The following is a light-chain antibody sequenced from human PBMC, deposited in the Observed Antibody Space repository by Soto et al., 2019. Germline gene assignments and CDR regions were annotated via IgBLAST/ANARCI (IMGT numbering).Light chain of an antibody. CDR3: QQYNSYWT. CDR2: KAP. J-gene: IGKJ1*01. V-gene: IGKV1-5*03. Sequence: DIQMTQSPSTLSAPIGDRVTFTCRASQTIGSNLAWYQQKPGKAPKLLIYKAPSLESGVPSRFSGSGSGTEFTLTISSLQPDDFATYYCQQYNSYWTFGQGTNVEIK. CDR1: QTIGSN.